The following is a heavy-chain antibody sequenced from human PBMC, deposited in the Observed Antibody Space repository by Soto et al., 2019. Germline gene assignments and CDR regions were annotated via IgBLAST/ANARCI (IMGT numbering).Heavy chain of an antibody. D-gene: IGHD1-20*01. Sequence: GGSLRLSCAASGFTFSSYAMSWVCQAPGKGLEWVSAISGSGGSTYYADSVKGRFTISRDNSKNTLYLQMNSLRAEDTAVYYCAKGATYTTLTYYYYGMDVWGQGTTVTVSS. CDR2: ISGSGGST. CDR3: AKGATYTTLTYYYYGMDV. CDR1: GFTFSSYA. J-gene: IGHJ6*02. V-gene: IGHV3-23*01.